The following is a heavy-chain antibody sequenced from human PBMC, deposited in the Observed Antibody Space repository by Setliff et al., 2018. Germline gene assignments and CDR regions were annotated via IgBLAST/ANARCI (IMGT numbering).Heavy chain of an antibody. V-gene: IGHV3-23*01. CDR3: ARTCSGSGCYAGLES. CDR2: ISGSDGT. J-gene: IGHJ4*02. D-gene: IGHD2-15*01. CDR1: GFTFNSYA. Sequence: HPGGSLRLSCAVSGFTFNSYAMSWVRQAPGKGLEWVSTISGSDGTRYADSVKGRSTISGDNSENTLSLQLNSLRPEDTAVYYCARTCSGSGCYAGLESWGQGTPVTVSS.